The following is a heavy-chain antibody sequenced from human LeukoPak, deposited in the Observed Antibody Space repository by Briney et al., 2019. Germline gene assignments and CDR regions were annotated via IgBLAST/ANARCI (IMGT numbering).Heavy chain of an antibody. CDR2: IYSDNT. V-gene: IGHV3-53*01. Sequence: GGSLRLSCTVSGFTVSSNSMSWVRQAPGKGLEWVSFIYSDNTHYSDSVKGRFTISRDNSKNTLYLQMNSLRAEDTAVYYCAHGAMYQLDYWGQGTLVTVSS. CDR1: GFTVSSNS. CDR3: AHGAMYQLDY. J-gene: IGHJ4*02. D-gene: IGHD2-2*01.